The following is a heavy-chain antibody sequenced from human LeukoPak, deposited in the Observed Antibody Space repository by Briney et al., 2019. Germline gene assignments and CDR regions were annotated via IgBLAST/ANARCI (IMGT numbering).Heavy chain of an antibody. Sequence: SVKVSCKASGGTFSSYAISWVRQAPGQGLEWMGRITPILGIANYAQKFQGRVTITADKSTSTAYMELSSLRSEDTAVYYCARDVGVYGSGSYYNAWGQGTLVTVSS. CDR3: ARDVGVYGSGSYYNA. D-gene: IGHD3-10*01. CDR1: GGTFSSYA. CDR2: ITPILGIA. J-gene: IGHJ5*02. V-gene: IGHV1-69*04.